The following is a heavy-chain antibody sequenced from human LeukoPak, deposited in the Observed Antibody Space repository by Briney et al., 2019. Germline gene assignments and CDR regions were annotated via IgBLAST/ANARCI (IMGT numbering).Heavy chain of an antibody. Sequence: SGTLCLTCGVSGGSISTSSYCWGWIRQPPGKGLEWIVAIYYSGNNFYNPSLESRATITVDTTNNQFSLKMISVTAADTSVYYCASLDAYNKFFEDWGQGTLVTVSS. CDR3: ASLDAYNKFFED. J-gene: IGHJ4*01. D-gene: IGHD5-24*01. CDR1: GGSISTSSYC. CDR2: IYYSGNN. V-gene: IGHV4-39*07.